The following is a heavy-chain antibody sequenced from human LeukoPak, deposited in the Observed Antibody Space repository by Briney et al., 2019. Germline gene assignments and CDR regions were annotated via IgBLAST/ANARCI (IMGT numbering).Heavy chain of an antibody. CDR1: GGSISSYY. CDR2: IYYSGST. J-gene: IGHJ3*02. D-gene: IGHD6-13*01. CDR3: ARGGKLEGSSDDAFDI. Sequence: PSETLSLTCTVSGGSISSYYWSWIRQPPGKGLEWIGYIYYSGSTNYNPSLKSRVTISVDTSKNQFSLKLSSVTAADTAVYYCARGGKLEGSSDDAFDIWGQGTMVTVSS. V-gene: IGHV4-59*01.